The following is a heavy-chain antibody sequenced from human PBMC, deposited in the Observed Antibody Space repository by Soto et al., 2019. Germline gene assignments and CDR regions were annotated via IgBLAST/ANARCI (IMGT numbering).Heavy chain of an antibody. D-gene: IGHD6-19*01. CDR3: AHRRNTGWYKVIYFDY. J-gene: IGHJ4*02. CDR2: IYWNDDK. V-gene: IGHV2-5*01. CDR1: GFSLTTSGVG. Sequence: SGPTLVKPTQTLTLTCTFSGFSLTTSGVGVAWFRQPPGKALEWLSLIYWNDDKRYSPSLETRLTITRDTSKNQVVLTMTNMDPVDTATYYCAHRRNTGWYKVIYFDYWGPGTLVTVSS.